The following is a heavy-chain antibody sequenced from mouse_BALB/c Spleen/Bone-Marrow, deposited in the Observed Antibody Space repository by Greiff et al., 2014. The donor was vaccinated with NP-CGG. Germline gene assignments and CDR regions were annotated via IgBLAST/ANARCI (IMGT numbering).Heavy chain of an antibody. J-gene: IGHJ4*01. D-gene: IGHD2-4*01. CDR1: GFSLTSYG. V-gene: IGHV2-9*02. CDR2: IWAGGST. CDR3: ARGLQYYAMDY. Sequence: VMLVESGPGLVAPSQGLSITCTVSGFSLTSYGVHWVRQPPGKGLEWLGVIWAGGSTNYNSALMSRLSISKDNSKSQVFLKMNSLQTDDTAMYYCARGLQYYAMDYWGQGTSVTVSS.